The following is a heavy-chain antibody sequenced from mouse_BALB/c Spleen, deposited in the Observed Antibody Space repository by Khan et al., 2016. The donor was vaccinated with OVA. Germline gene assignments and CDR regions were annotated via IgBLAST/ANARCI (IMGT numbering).Heavy chain of an antibody. CDR2: INTYIGEP. J-gene: IGHJ3*01. Sequence: QIQLVQSGPELKKPGETVKISCRASGYTFTNYGMNWVKQAPGQGLKWMGWINTYIGEPTYADDFKGRFAFSLDASASTAYLQINNLKNEDTATYCCARSNGNYWFAYWGQGTLVTVSA. CDR3: ARSNGNYWFAY. V-gene: IGHV9-3-1*01. D-gene: IGHD2-1*01. CDR1: GYTFTNYG.